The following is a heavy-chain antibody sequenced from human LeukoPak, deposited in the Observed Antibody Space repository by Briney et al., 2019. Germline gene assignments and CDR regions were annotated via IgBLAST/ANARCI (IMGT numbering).Heavy chain of an antibody. D-gene: IGHD3-22*01. CDR2: MNPNSGNT. CDR1: GYTFTSYD. CDR3: ARNIIYDSSGYGLDDAFDI. Sequence: ASVKVSCKASGYTFTSYDINWVRQATGQGLEWMGWMNPNSGNTGYAQKFQGRVTITRNTSISTAYMELSSLRSEDTAVYYCARNIIYDSSGYGLDDAFDIWGQGTVVTVSS. J-gene: IGHJ3*02. V-gene: IGHV1-8*03.